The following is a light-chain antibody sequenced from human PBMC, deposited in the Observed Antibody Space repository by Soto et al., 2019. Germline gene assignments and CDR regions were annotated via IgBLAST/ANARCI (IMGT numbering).Light chain of an antibody. CDR2: GAS. CDR3: QQFGTSPLT. V-gene: IGKV3-20*01. CDR1: SSVSSRD. J-gene: IGKJ4*01. Sequence: EIVLTQSPGTLSLSPGGRATLSCRASSSVSSRDLAWYQQKPGQGPRLLMYGASNRATGIPDRFGGSGSGTEFTLTISRLEPEDSAVYYCQQFGTSPLTFGGGTKVDIK.